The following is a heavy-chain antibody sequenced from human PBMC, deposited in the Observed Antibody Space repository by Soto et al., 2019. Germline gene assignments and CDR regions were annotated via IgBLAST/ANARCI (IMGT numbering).Heavy chain of an antibody. Sequence: SGRSLRLSCAASGFTFSSDWMHWGRQAPWKGLVWVSRLNTDGSGPSYADSVKGRFTIARDNAKNTLYLHMNSRRDEDTAVYYGTRDRPGPEHYFGYLGQGNMVTVCS. CDR1: GFTFSSDW. D-gene: IGHD6-6*01. J-gene: IGHJ4*02. CDR3: TRDRPGPEHYFGY. CDR2: LNTDGSGP. V-gene: IGHV3-74*01.